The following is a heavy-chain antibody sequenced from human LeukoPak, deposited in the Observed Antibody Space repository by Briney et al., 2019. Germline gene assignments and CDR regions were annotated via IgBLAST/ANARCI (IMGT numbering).Heavy chain of an antibody. Sequence: PGGSLRLSCAASGFTFSSYWMIWVRQAPGKGLEWVANIKEDGSTKNYLDSVKGRFTVSRDNAKNSLFLQMNSLRVEDTAVYYCARVPDDILTGYYTDYWGQGTLVTVSS. J-gene: IGHJ4*02. V-gene: IGHV3-7*01. CDR2: IKEDGSTK. CDR1: GFTFSSYW. D-gene: IGHD3-9*01. CDR3: ARVPDDILTGYYTDY.